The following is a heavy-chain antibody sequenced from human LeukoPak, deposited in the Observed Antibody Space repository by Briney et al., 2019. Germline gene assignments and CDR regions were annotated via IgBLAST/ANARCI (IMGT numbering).Heavy chain of an antibody. J-gene: IGHJ4*02. CDR2: IYYSCTT. CDR3: ARHVRQQLPPKAFDY. D-gene: IGHD6-13*01. CDR1: GGSISSGIYY. Sequence: SETLSLTCTVSGGSISSGIYYWGWIRQPPGKGLEWIGSIYYSCTTYYNPSLKSRVTISVDTSKHQLSLKLNSVTAADTAVYYCARHVRQQLPPKAFDYWGQGTLVTVSS. V-gene: IGHV4-39*01.